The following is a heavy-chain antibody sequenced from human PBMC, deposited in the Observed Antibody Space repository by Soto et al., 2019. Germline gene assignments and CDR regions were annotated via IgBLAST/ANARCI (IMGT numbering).Heavy chain of an antibody. V-gene: IGHV4-38-2*01. Sequence: SETLSLTCAVSGYSISSGYYWGWIRHPPGKGMEWIGSIYHSGSTYYNPSLKSRVTISLDTSKNQFSLKLSSVTAADTAVYYCASAPYGPWQSWFDPSGQGTLVTVSS. CDR3: ASAPYGPWQSWFDP. CDR1: GYSISSGYY. D-gene: IGHD3-10*01. CDR2: IYHSGST. J-gene: IGHJ5*02.